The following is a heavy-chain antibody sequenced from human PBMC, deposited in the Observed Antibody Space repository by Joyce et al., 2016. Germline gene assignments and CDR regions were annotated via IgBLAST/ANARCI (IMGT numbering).Heavy chain of an antibody. Sequence: EVQLVESGGGLVQPGGSLRLSCAASGFSFSGYWIHWVRRAPGKWLVWVSRINTDGRSTRFADSVKGRFTSSRDNAKNTLYLQMNSLRAEDTAVYYCVRGISARPGGPNWFDPWGQGTLVTVSS. CDR1: GFSFSGYW. J-gene: IGHJ5*02. CDR3: VRGISARPGGPNWFDP. CDR2: INTDGRST. D-gene: IGHD6-6*01. V-gene: IGHV3-74*01.